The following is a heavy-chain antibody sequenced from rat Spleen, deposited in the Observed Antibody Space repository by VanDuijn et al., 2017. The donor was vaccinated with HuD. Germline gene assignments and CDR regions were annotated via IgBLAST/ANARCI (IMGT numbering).Heavy chain of an antibody. V-gene: IGHV2-43*01. CDR2: LWTGGST. D-gene: IGHD1-5*01. J-gene: IGHJ2*01. CDR1: GFSLTSYH. Sequence: QVQLKESGPGLVQPSQTLSLTCTVSGFSLTSYHVSWVRQPPGKGLEWMGVLWTGGSTAYNSLLKSRLNISRDPSKNQVFLKMNSLQADDTAIYYCARDLDFEYNYFDYWGQGVMVTVSS. CDR3: ARDLDFEYNYFDY.